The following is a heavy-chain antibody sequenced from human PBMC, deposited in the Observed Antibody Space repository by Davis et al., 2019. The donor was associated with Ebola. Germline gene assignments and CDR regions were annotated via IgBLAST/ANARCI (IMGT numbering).Heavy chain of an antibody. CDR2: IYYSGST. D-gene: IGHD3-22*01. J-gene: IGHJ4*02. V-gene: IGHV4-59*08. CDR3: ARHGAHYYDSSGYGTKYYFDY. Sequence: MPGGSLRLSCTVSGGSISSYYWSWIRQPPGKGLEWIGYIYYSGSTNYNPSLKSRVTISVDTSKNQFSLKLSSVTAADTAVYYCARHGAHYYDSSGYGTKYYFDYWGQGTLVTVSS. CDR1: GGSISSYY.